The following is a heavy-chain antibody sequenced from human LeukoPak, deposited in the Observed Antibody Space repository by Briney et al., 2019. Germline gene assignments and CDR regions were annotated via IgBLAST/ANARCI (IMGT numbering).Heavy chain of an antibody. Sequence: GSLRLSCAASGFTFSSYAMNWVRQAPGKGLEWVSGISGSDDSTYYADSVEGRFTISRDISRNTLYLQMNSLRAEDTAVYYCAKDSGHSSSWYYWGQGTLVTVSS. D-gene: IGHD6-13*01. CDR1: GFTFSSYA. CDR3: AKDSGHSSSWYY. CDR2: ISGSDDST. V-gene: IGHV3-23*01. J-gene: IGHJ4*02.